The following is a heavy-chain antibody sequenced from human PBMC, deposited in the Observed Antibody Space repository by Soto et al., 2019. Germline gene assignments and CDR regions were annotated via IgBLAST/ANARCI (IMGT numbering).Heavy chain of an antibody. D-gene: IGHD1-1*01. CDR3: ARHTARGGT. CDR1: GGSISSYY. Sequence: SETLSLTCTVSGGSISSYYWSWIRQPPGKGLEWIGYIYYSGSTNYNPSLKSRVTISVDTSKNQFSLKLSSLTAADTAVYYCARHTARGGTWGQGTLVTVSS. V-gene: IGHV4-59*08. J-gene: IGHJ5*02. CDR2: IYYSGST.